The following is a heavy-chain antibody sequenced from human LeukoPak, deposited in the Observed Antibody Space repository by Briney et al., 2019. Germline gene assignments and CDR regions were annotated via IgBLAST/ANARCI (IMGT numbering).Heavy chain of an antibody. CDR1: GFTFSIYW. J-gene: IGHJ4*02. D-gene: IGHD2-2*01. CDR3: ARGSYQFDY. V-gene: IGHV3-7*01. CDR2: TKQDGSEK. Sequence: GGSLRLSCAASGFTFSIYWMTWVRQAPGKGLEWVAKTKQDGSEKYYMDSVKGRFTISRDNAKNSLYLQMSSLRAEDTAVYYCARGSYQFDYWGQGTLVTVSS.